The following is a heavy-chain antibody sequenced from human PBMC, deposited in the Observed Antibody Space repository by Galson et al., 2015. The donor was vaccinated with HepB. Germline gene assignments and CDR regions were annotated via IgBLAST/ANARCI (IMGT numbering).Heavy chain of an antibody. J-gene: IGHJ3*02. CDR3: ARGGRYYYDSSGYDWDAFDI. CDR2: ISSNGGST. V-gene: IGHV3-64*01. D-gene: IGHD3-22*01. Sequence: SLRLSCAASGFTFSSYAMHWVRQAPGKGLEYVSAISSNGGSTYYANSVKGRFTISRDNSKNTLYLQMGSLRAEDMAVYYCARGGRYYYDSSGYDWDAFDIWGQGTMVTVSS. CDR1: GFTFSSYA.